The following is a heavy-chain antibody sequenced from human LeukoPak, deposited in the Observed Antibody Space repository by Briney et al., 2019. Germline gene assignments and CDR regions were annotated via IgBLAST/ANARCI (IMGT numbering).Heavy chain of an antibody. Sequence: SETLSLTCTVSGGSISSGSYYWSWIRQPAGKGLEWIGRIYTSGSTNYNTSLKSRVTISVDTSKNQFSLKLSSVTAADTAVYYCAADDYFAFDIWGQGTMVTVSS. CDR1: GGSISSGSYY. CDR3: AADDYFAFDI. D-gene: IGHD2/OR15-2a*01. J-gene: IGHJ3*02. V-gene: IGHV4-61*02. CDR2: IYTSGST.